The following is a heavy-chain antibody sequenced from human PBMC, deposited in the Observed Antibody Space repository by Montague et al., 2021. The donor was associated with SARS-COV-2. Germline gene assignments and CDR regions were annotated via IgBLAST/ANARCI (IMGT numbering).Heavy chain of an antibody. Sequence: TLSLTCTVSGGSISSGGYYWSWIRQHPGKGLEWIGYIYYSGSTYYNPSLKSRVTMSVDTSKNQFSLKLISVTAADTAVYYCARSSAPSITIFGVSNMYWYFDLWGRGTLVTVSS. J-gene: IGHJ2*01. V-gene: IGHV4-31*03. CDR1: GGSISSGGYY. D-gene: IGHD3-3*01. CDR3: ARSSAPSITIFGVSNMYWYFDL. CDR2: IYYSGST.